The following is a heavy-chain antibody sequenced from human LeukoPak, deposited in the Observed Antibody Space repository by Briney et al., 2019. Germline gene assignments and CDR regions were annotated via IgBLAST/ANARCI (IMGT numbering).Heavy chain of an antibody. CDR3: AKDYAYYYGSGIGGFDY. Sequence: GGSLRLSCAASGFTFSSYALSWVRQTPGKGLEWVSAITASGGNSYYTDSVKGRFTISRDKSNNTLYLQMNSLRAEDTAVYYCAKDYAYYYGSGIGGFDYWGQGTLVTVSS. V-gene: IGHV3-23*01. D-gene: IGHD3-10*01. CDR1: GFTFSSYA. CDR2: ITASGGNS. J-gene: IGHJ4*02.